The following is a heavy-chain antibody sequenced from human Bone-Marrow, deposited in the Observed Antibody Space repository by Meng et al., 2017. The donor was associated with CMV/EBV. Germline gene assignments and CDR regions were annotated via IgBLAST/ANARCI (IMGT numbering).Heavy chain of an antibody. CDR3: AKVSIVVVPAAQSGDDY. CDR2: ISGSGGST. V-gene: IGHV3-23*01. J-gene: IGHJ4*02. Sequence: GESLKISCTASGFTFISYAMHWVRQAPGKGLEWVSAISGSGGSTYYADSVKGRFTISRDNSKNTLYLQMNSLRAEDTAVYYCAKVSIVVVPAAQSGDDYWGQGTLVTVSS. CDR1: GFTFISYA. D-gene: IGHD2-2*01.